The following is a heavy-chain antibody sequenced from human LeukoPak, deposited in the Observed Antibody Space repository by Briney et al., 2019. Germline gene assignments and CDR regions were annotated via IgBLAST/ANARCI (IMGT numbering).Heavy chain of an antibody. CDR3: ARGEVDGQHYYYYYMDV. Sequence: GGSLRLSCAASGFTVSSNYMSWVRQAPGKGLEWVSVIYSGGSTYYADSVKGRFTISRDNSKNTLYLQMNSLRAEDTAVYYCARGEVDGQHYYYYYMDVWGKGTTVTISS. D-gene: IGHD1-26*01. CDR2: IYSGGST. J-gene: IGHJ6*03. V-gene: IGHV3-53*01. CDR1: GFTVSSNY.